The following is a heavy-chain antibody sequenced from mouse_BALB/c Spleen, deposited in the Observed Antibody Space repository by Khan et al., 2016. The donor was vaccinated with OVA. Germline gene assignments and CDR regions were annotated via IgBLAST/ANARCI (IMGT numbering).Heavy chain of an antibody. CDR2: IWSGGNT. CDR1: GFSLTTYG. CDR3: ARNSYMYDFTY. J-gene: IGHJ3*01. Sequence: QVQLKQSGPGLVQPSQSLSITCTVSGFSLTTYGVHWVRQPPGKGLEWLGLIWSGGNTDYNAAFISRLSITKDNSKSQVFFKMNSLQADDTAMYYCARNSYMYDFTYGGQGTLVTVSA. V-gene: IGHV2-2*01. D-gene: IGHD2-14*01.